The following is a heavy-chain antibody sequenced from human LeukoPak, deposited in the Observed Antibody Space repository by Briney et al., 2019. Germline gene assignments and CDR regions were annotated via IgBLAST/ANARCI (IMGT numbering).Heavy chain of an antibody. Sequence: ASVKVSCKASGYTFASYDINWVRQAPGQGLEWMGIINPSGGSTSYAQKFQGRVTMTRDTSTSTVYMELSSLRSEDTAVYYCARASGVVIFDYWGQGTLVTVSS. D-gene: IGHD3-22*01. CDR3: ARASGVVIFDY. CDR2: INPSGGST. CDR1: GYTFASYD. J-gene: IGHJ4*02. V-gene: IGHV1-46*01.